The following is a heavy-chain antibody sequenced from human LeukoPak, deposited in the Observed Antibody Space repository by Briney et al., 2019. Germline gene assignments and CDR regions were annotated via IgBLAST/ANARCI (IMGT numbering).Heavy chain of an antibody. CDR1: GFIVSSNC. V-gene: IGHV3-66*01. J-gene: IGHJ4*02. Sequence: GGSLRLSCAASGFIVSSNCMSWVRQAPGKGLEWVSVIYNGGITYADSVKGRFTISRDSSENTVYLQMNSLRAEDTAVYYCARDLGYSSDYWGQGTLVTVSS. CDR2: IYNGGIT. CDR3: ARDLGYSSDY. D-gene: IGHD6-13*01.